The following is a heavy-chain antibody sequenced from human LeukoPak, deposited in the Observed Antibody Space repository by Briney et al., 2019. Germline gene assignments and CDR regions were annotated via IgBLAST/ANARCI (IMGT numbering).Heavy chain of an antibody. V-gene: IGHV3-21*01. Sequence: PGGSLRLSCAASGFTFSSYSMNWVRQAPGKGLEWVSSISSSSSYIYYADSVKGRFTISRDNAKNSLYLQMNSLKAEDTAVYYCARVVYSSSWYIDYWGQGTLVTVSS. CDR1: GFTFSSYS. CDR2: ISSSSSYI. J-gene: IGHJ4*02. D-gene: IGHD6-13*01. CDR3: ARVVYSSSWYIDY.